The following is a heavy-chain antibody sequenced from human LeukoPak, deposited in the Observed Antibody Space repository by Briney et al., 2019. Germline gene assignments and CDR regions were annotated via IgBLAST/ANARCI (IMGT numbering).Heavy chain of an antibody. J-gene: IGHJ4*02. D-gene: IGHD3-16*01. CDR1: GFTFSSYE. V-gene: IGHV3-48*03. CDR3: ARNDYNFDY. Sequence: GGSLRLSCAASGFTFSSYEMNWVRQAPGKGLEWVSYISSSGSTIYYADSVQGRFTIFRDNAKNSLYLQMRSLRAEDTAVYYCARNDYNFDYWGQGTLVTVSS. CDR2: ISSSGSTI.